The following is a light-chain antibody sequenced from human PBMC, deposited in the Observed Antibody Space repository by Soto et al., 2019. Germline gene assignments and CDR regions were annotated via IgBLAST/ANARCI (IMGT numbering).Light chain of an antibody. CDR2: SAS. J-gene: IGKJ3*01. CDR3: LQHNTYPLT. V-gene: IGKV1-17*01. Sequence: DIQMTQSPSSLSASVGDRVIITCRASQGIRNGLAWFQQIPGRAPKRLIYSASTLPSGVPSRFSGSGSGTEFPLTISSLQPEDFATYYCLQHNTYPLTFGPGTTVDIK. CDR1: QGIRNG.